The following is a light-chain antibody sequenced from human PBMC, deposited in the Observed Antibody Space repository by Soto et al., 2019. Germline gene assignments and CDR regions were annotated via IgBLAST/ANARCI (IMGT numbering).Light chain of an antibody. CDR2: DAS. J-gene: IGKJ1*01. V-gene: IGKV3-11*01. CDR1: QRVSSY. Sequence: EIVLTQSPATLSMSTGERATLSCRASQRVSSYLAWYQQKPGQAPRLLIYDASNRATGIPARFSGSGSGTDFTLTISSLEPEDFAVYYCQQRSNWPPTFGQGTKWIS. CDR3: QQRSNWPPT.